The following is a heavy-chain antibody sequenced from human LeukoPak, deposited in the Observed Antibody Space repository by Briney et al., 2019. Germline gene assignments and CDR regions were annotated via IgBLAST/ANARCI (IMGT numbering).Heavy chain of an antibody. D-gene: IGHD2-8*01. CDR1: GYTFTSYA. V-gene: IGHV7-4-1*02. CDR3: ASFFCINGVCYYLDY. Sequence: ASVKASCKASGYTFTSYAMGWVRQAPGHGLEWMGWINTNTGNPTYAQGFTGRFVFSLDTSVSTAYLQISSLEAEDTAVYYCASFFCINGVCYYLDYWGQGTLVTVSS. J-gene: IGHJ4*02. CDR2: INTNTGNP.